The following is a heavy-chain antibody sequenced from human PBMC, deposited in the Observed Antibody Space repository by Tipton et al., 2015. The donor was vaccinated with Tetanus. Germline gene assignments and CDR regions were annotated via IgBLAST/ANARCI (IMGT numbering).Heavy chain of an antibody. CDR1: GYRFSSYW. Sequence: QSGAEVKEAGESLRISCKASGYRFSSYWIAWVRQMTGKGLEWVGLIYPGDSDTKISPSFRGQVTFSVDKSITTAYLQWSSLKASDTAIYYCAKGDPGNFDSWGQGTQVIVSS. J-gene: IGHJ4*02. D-gene: IGHD3-9*01. CDR3: AKGDPGNFDS. CDR2: IYPGDSDT. V-gene: IGHV5-51*01.